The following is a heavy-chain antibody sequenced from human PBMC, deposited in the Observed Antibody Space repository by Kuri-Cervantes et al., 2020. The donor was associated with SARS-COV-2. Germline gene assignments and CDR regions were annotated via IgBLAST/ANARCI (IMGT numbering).Heavy chain of an antibody. J-gene: IGHJ4*02. D-gene: IGHD6-19*01. CDR1: GYTFTSYD. CDR2: MNPNSGNT. V-gene: IGHV1-8*02. CDR3: ARGRLWPRLFGSGWYVLDY. Sequence: ASVKVSCKASGYTFTSYDINWVRQATGQGLEWMGWMNPNSGNTCYAQKFQGRVTMTRNTSVSTAYMELSSLRSEDTAVYYCARGRLWPRLFGSGWYVLDYWGQGTLVTVSS.